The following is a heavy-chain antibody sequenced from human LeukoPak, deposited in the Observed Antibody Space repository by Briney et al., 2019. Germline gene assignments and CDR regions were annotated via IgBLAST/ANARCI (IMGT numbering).Heavy chain of an antibody. V-gene: IGHV1-18*01. CDR2: ISAYNGKT. Sequence: ASVKVSCKPSGYTFISYGISWVRQAPGQGLEWMGWISAYNGKTNYAQKLQGRVTMTTDTSTSTAYMELRGLRSDDTAVYYCARVVGGSYYSANCFDYWGQGTLVTVSS. CDR1: GYTFISYG. J-gene: IGHJ4*02. D-gene: IGHD1-26*01. CDR3: ARVVGGSYYSANCFDY.